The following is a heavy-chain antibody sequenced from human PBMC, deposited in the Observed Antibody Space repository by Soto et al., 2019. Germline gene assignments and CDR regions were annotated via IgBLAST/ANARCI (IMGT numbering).Heavy chain of an antibody. D-gene: IGHD3-16*01. Sequence: GGSLRLSCAASGFTFSSYWMHWVRQVSGKGLVWVSRVYSDGSSTSYADSVKGRFTISRDNAKHTLYLQMNSLRAEDTAVYYWARAMRIGCYLDYWGQGTLVTVSS. CDR2: VYSDGSST. V-gene: IGHV3-74*01. J-gene: IGHJ4*02. CDR3: ARAMRIGCYLDY. CDR1: GFTFSSYW.